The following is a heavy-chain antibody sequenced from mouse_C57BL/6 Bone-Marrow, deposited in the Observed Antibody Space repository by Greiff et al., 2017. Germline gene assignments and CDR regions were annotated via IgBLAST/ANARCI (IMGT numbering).Heavy chain of an antibody. V-gene: IGHV5-12*01. D-gene: IGHD1-1*01. CDR1: GFTFSDYY. CDR3: ARHEDYYGSLYARDY. Sequence: EVMLVESGGGLVQPGGSLKLSCAASGFTFSDYYMYWVRQTPEKRLEWVAYISNGGGSTYYPDTVKGRFTISRDNAKNTLYLQMSRLKAKDTAMYYCARHEDYYGSLYARDYWGQGTSVTVSS. CDR2: ISNGGGST. J-gene: IGHJ4*01.